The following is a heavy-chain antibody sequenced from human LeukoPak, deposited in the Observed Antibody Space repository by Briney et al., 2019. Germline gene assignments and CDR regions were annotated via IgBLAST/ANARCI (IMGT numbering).Heavy chain of an antibody. V-gene: IGHV4-59*08. CDR2: IYYSGRT. Sequence: WIGYIYYSGRTNYNPSLKSRVTISVDTSKNQFSLKLSSVTAADTAVYYCARQGGGFWYFDLWGRGTLVTVSS. CDR3: ARQGGGFWYFDL. D-gene: IGHD6-25*01. J-gene: IGHJ2*01.